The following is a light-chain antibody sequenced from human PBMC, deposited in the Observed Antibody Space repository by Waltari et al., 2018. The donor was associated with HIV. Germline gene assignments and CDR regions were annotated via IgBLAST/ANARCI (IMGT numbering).Light chain of an antibody. J-gene: IGKJ5*01. CDR1: QSINNW. CDR2: KAS. Sequence: DIQMTQSPSTLSASVGDRVTITCRASQSINNWLAWYQQKPGKAPKLLIYKASSLQSGVPSRFSGGASGTEFTLTISSLQPDDFATYYCHQYNSYPVTFGQGTRLEI. CDR3: HQYNSYPVT. V-gene: IGKV1-5*03.